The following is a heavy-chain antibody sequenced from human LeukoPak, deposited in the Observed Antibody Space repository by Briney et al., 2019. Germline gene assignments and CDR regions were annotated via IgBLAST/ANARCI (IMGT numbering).Heavy chain of an antibody. V-gene: IGHV3-73*01. CDR2: IRSKAQSYAT. J-gene: IGHJ6*03. CDR1: GFTFSGAA. CDR3: TRHNYDSSGYHYYYYYMDV. D-gene: IGHD3-22*01. Sequence: SGGSLRLSCAGSGFTFSGAAIHWVRQASGKGLEWVGRIRSKAQSYATAYAASVKGRFTISRDDSRDTAYLQMNSLKTEDSAVYYCTRHNYDSSGYHYYYYYMDVWGKGTTVTISS.